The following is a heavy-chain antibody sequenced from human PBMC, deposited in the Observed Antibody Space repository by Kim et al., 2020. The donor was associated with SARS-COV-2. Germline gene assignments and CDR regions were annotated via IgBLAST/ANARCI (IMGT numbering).Heavy chain of an antibody. V-gene: IGHV3-23*01. Sequence: VKARFTTSRDNPKNTRYLQMNSLRAEDTAVYYCAKALLGAAIAVAGTDYWGQGTLVTVSS. CDR3: AKALLGAAIAVAGTDY. D-gene: IGHD6-19*01. J-gene: IGHJ4*02.